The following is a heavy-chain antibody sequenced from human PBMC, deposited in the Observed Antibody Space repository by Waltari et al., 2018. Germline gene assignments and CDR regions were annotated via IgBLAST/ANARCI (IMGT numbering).Heavy chain of an antibody. CDR3: ASPSYSSSSGDAFDI. CDR1: GYTSTSYG. CDR2: ISAYNGNT. V-gene: IGHV1-18*01. D-gene: IGHD6-6*01. Sequence: QVQLVQSGGAVKKPGASVKVSCKASGYTSTSYGISWVRQAPGQGLEWMGWISAYNGNTKYAQKFQGRVSMTTETSTNTGYMELRSLRSDDTAVYYCASPSYSSSSGDAFDIWGQGTMVTVSS. J-gene: IGHJ3*02.